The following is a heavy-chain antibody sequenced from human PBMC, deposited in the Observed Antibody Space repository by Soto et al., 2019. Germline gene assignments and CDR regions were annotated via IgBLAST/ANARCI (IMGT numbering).Heavy chain of an antibody. CDR1: GGSISTNW. V-gene: IGHV4-4*02. D-gene: IGHD6-19*01. CDR3: ARHIAVSGTRGFDF. CDR2: IYHSGST. Sequence: QVQLQESGPGLMKPSGTLSLTCAVSGGSISTNWWSWVRQPPGKGLEWIGEIYHSGSTNYNPPLTNRVTMSVDKSQNHLSLNLTSVTAADTAVYYCARHIAVSGTRGFDFWGQGTRVTVSS. J-gene: IGHJ4*02.